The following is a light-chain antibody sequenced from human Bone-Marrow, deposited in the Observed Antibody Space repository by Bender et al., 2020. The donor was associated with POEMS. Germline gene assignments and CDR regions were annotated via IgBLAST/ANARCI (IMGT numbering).Light chain of an antibody. CDR3: ATWDDSLNGWV. Sequence: QSVLTQPPSASGTPGQRVTISCSGSSSKFGSYPVNWYQQLPGAAPKRVIFNNSQRPSGVPDRFSGSNSGTSASLAISGLLSDDEADFYCATWDDSLNGWVFGGGTKLTVL. J-gene: IGLJ3*02. V-gene: IGLV1-44*01. CDR2: NNS. CDR1: SSKFGSYP.